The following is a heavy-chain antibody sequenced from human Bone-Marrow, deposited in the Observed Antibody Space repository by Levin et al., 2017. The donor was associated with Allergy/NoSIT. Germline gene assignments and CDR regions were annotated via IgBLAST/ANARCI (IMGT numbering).Heavy chain of an antibody. CDR1: GGSFSGYY. Sequence: SETLSLTCAVYGGSFSGYYWSWIRQPPGKGLEWIGEINHSGSTNYNPSLKSRVTISVDTSKNQFSLKLSSVTAADTAVYYCARGEMDYYGSGTNWFDPWGQGTLVTVSS. CDR3: ARGEMDYYGSGTNWFDP. J-gene: IGHJ5*02. V-gene: IGHV4-34*01. D-gene: IGHD3-10*01. CDR2: INHSGST.